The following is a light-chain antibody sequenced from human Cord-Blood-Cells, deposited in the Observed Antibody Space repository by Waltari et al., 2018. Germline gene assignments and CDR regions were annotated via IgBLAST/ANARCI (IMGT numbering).Light chain of an antibody. CDR3: SSYTSSSTLVV. V-gene: IGLV2-14*01. CDR1: SSDGGGYHY. Sequence: QSALTQPASMSGSPGQSITISCTGTSSDGGGYHYVSWYQQHPGKAPKLMIYDVSNRPSGVSNRFSGSKSGNTASLTISGLQAEDEADYYCSSYTSSSTLVVFGGGTKLTVL. CDR2: DVS. J-gene: IGLJ2*01.